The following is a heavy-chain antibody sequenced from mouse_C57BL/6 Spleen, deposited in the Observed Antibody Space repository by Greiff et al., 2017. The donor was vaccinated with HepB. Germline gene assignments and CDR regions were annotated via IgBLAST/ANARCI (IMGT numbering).Heavy chain of an antibody. CDR1: GFNIKDDY. CDR3: TTYSLDY. J-gene: IGHJ4*01. CDR2: IDPENGDT. V-gene: IGHV14-4*01. Sequence: EVQLQESGAELVRPGASVKLSCTASGFNIKDDYMHWVKQRPEQGLEWIGWIDPENGDTEYASKFQGKATITADTSSNTAYLQLSSLTSEDTAVYYCTTYSLDYWGQGTSVTVSS.